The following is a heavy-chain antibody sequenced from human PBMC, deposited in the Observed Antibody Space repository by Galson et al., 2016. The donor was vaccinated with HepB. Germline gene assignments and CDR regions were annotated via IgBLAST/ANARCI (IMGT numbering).Heavy chain of an antibody. CDR3: ARDYELNSYYYGMDV. CDR1: GFTLTGYE. D-gene: IGHD1-26*01. J-gene: IGHJ6*02. CDR2: ISSSGSTI. Sequence: SLRLSCAASGFTLTGYEMNWVRQAPGKGLEWVSYISSSGSTIFYADSVKGRFTISRDNAKNLLYLQMNSLRAEDTAVYYCARDYELNSYYYGMDVWGQGTTVTVSS. V-gene: IGHV3-48*03.